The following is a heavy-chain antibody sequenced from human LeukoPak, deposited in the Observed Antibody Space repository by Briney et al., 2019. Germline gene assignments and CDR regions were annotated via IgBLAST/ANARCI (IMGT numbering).Heavy chain of an antibody. CDR2: IIPILTLA. D-gene: IGHD2-2*01. J-gene: IGHJ6*02. CDR3: ARDQSSSSYDYYYGMDV. CDR1: GDTFSSDS. Sequence: SVKVCCKASGDTFSSDSISRVREAPGQGLEWMGRIIPILTLAKYAQKLPGRVTITAGTSTRTAYMELSSLRSEDTDVYYCARDQSSSSYDYYYGMDVWGQGTTVTVSS. V-gene: IGHV1-69*04.